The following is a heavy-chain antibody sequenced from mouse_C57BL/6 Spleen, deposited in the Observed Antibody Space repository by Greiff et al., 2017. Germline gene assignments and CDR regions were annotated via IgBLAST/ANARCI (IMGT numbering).Heavy chain of an antibody. CDR1: GYTFTSYW. CDR2: IHPNSGST. V-gene: IGHV1-64*01. CDR3: AREGYYGSSYAMDY. Sequence: QVQLQQPGAELVKPGASVKLSCKASGYTFTSYWMHWVKQRPGQGLEWIGMIHPNSGSTNYNEKFKSKATLTVDKSSSTAYMQLSSLTSEDSAVXYCAREGYYGSSYAMDYWGQGTSVTVSS. D-gene: IGHD1-1*01. J-gene: IGHJ4*01.